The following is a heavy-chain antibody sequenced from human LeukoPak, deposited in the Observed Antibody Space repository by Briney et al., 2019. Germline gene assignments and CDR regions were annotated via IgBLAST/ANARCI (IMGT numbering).Heavy chain of an antibody. CDR3: ARGTSLGRPGTYYFDY. CDR1: GFAFSAYW. V-gene: IGHV3-7*03. J-gene: IGHJ4*02. CDR2: IKQDGSDK. D-gene: IGHD1/OR15-1a*01. Sequence: GGSLRLSCAASGFAFSAYWMSWVRQAPGKGLEWVANIKQDGSDKYYVDSVKGRFTISRDNSRSTLYLQVNSLSAEDTAVYYCARGTSLGRPGTYYFDYWGQGALVTVSS.